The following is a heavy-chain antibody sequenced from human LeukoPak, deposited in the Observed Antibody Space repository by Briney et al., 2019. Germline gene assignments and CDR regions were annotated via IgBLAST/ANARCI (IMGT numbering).Heavy chain of an antibody. CDR3: ARGAPRGLVHDILPGPYNGWFDP. J-gene: IGHJ5*02. CDR1: GGSFSGYY. V-gene: IGHV4-34*01. CDR2: INHSGST. D-gene: IGHD3-9*01. Sequence: SETLSLTCAVYGGSFSGYYWSWIRQPPGEGLEWIGEINHSGSTNYNPSLKSRVTISVDTSKNQFSLKLSSVTAADTAVYYCARGAPRGLVHDILPGPYNGWFDPWGQGTLVTVSS.